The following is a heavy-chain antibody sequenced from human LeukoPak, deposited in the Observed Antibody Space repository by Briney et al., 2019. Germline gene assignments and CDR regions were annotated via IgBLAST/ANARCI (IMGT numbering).Heavy chain of an antibody. CDR3: ARDATTELGTVYMDV. J-gene: IGHJ6*03. CDR1: GLTFSTYA. Sequence: GGSLRLSCAASGLTFSTYAMSWVRQAPGKGLEWLSHIGTGGSSIHYAASVTGRFTISRDDAKNSLYLQMNSLRVEDTAVYYCARDATTELGTVYMDVWGKGTTVTISS. CDR2: IGTGGSSI. V-gene: IGHV3-48*03. D-gene: IGHD4-17*01.